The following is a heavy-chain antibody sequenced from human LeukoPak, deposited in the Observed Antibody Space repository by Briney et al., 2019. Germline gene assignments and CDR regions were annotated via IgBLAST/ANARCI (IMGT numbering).Heavy chain of an antibody. CDR2: ISSSSSYI. CDR1: GFTFSSYS. V-gene: IGHV3-21*01. D-gene: IGHD6-6*01. Sequence: GGSLRLSCAASGFTFSSYSMNWVRQAPGKGLEWVSSISSSSSYIYYADSVKGRFTISRDNAKNSLCLQMNSLRAEDTAVYYCARDFAEPTHTSAARRLLLPHNYGMDVWGQGTTVTVSS. CDR3: ARDFAEPTHTSAARRLLLPHNYGMDV. J-gene: IGHJ6*02.